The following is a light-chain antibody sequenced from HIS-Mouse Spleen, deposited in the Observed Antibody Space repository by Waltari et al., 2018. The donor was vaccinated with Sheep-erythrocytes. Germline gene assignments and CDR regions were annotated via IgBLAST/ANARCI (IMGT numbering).Light chain of an antibody. CDR3: QAWDSSTVV. V-gene: IGLV3-1*01. CDR2: QDS. J-gene: IGLJ2*01. CDR1: KLGDKY. Sequence: SYELTQPPSVSVSPGQTASITCPGDKLGDKYACWYHQKPGQSPVLVIYQDSKRPSGIPERFSGSNSGNTATLTISGTQAMDKADYYCQAWDSSTVVFGGGTKLTVL.